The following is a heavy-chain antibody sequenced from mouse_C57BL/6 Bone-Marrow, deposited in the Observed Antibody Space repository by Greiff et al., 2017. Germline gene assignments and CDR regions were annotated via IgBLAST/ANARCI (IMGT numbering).Heavy chain of an antibody. J-gene: IGHJ4*01. V-gene: IGHV1-62-2*01. Sequence: QVQLKESGAELVKPGASVKLSCKASGYTFTEYTIHWVKQRSGQGLEWIGWFYPGSGSIKYNEKFKDKATLTAAKSSSTVYMELSRLTSEDSAVYFCARHEVYYGNYPYAMDYWGQGTSVTVSS. CDR1: GYTFTEYT. D-gene: IGHD2-1*01. CDR3: ARHEVYYGNYPYAMDY. CDR2: FYPGSGSI.